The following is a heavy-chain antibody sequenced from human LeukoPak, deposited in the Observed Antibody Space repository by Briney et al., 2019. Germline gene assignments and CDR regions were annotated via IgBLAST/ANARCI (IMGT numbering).Heavy chain of an antibody. Sequence: SSETLSLTCTVSGGSISSFYWSWIRQSPGKGLEWIGYIYCSGSTNYNPSLKSRVTISVDTSKNQFSLKLSSVTAADTAVYYCARVGYYGSGSYSIVYWGQGTLVTVSS. V-gene: IGHV4-59*01. D-gene: IGHD3-10*01. CDR3: ARVGYYGSGSYSIVY. CDR2: IYCSGST. CDR1: GGSISSFY. J-gene: IGHJ4*02.